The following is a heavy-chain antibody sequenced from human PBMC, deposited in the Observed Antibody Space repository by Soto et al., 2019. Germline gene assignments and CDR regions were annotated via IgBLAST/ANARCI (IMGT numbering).Heavy chain of an antibody. D-gene: IGHD3-10*01. CDR1: GGSISSAGYY. V-gene: IGHV4-31*03. CDR3: ARERTMIRGAEIDY. CDR2: IYYSGST. Sequence: LSLTCTVSGGSISSAGYYWTWIRQHPGKGLEWIGYIYYSGSTYYNPSLKSRVIISLDTSKNQFSLKLSSVTAADTAVYYCARERTMIRGAEIDYWGQGILVTVSS. J-gene: IGHJ4*02.